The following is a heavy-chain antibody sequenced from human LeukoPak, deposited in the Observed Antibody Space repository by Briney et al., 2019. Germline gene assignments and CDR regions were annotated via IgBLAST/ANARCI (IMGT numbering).Heavy chain of an antibody. D-gene: IGHD3-3*01. CDR3: ARVNYYDFDH. J-gene: IGHJ4*02. Sequence: PGGSLRLSCTASGFTFSSYSMNWVRQAPGKGLEWVSYISSSSSNIFYADSFKGRFTISRDNGKNSLYLQMNSLRAEDTAVYYCARVNYYDFDHWGQGTLVTVSS. CDR1: GFTFSSYS. CDR2: ISSSSSNI. V-gene: IGHV3-21*01.